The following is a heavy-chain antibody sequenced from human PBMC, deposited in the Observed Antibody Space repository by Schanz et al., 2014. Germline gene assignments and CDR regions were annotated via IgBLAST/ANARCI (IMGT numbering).Heavy chain of an antibody. CDR1: GFTFGDYA. CDR2: ISSRSSHI. J-gene: IGHJ4*02. Sequence: EVQLLESGGGLVQPGGSLRLSCAASGFTFGDYAMTWVRQAPGKGLEWVSSISSRSSHIYYADSVKGRFTVSRDNAKNSVYLQMNGLRVEDTAVYYCVRERTNYGGNSYFFDHWGQGTLXTVSS. V-gene: IGHV3-21*02. CDR3: VRERTNYGGNSYFFDH. D-gene: IGHD2-21*02.